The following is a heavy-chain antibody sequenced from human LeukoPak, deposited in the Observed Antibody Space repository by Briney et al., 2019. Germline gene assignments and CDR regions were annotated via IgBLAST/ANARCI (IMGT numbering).Heavy chain of an antibody. CDR3: ARGNYDILTGYYWSPYFDY. CDR1: GGSISSGSYY. D-gene: IGHD3-9*01. V-gene: IGHV4-61*01. CDR2: IYYSGST. J-gene: IGHJ4*02. Sequence: PSQTLSLTCTVSGGSISSGSYYWSWIRQPPGKGLEWIGYIYYSGSTNYNPSLKSRVTISVDTSKNQFSLKLSSVTAADTAVYYCARGNYDILTGYYWSPYFDYWGQGTLVTVSS.